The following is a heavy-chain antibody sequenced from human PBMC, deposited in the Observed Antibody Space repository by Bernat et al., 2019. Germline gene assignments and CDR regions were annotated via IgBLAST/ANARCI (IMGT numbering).Heavy chain of an antibody. D-gene: IGHD6-19*01. CDR2: ISYDGSNK. CDR1: GFTFSSYG. V-gene: IGHV3-30*18. CDR3: AKDRAYSSGWYKDY. Sequence: QVQLVESGGGVVQPGRSLRLSCAASGFTFSSYGMHWVRQAPGKGLEWVAVISYDGSNKYYPASVKGRFTISIDNSKNTLYLQMNSLRAEDTAVYYCAKDRAYSSGWYKDYWGQGTLVTVSS. J-gene: IGHJ4*02.